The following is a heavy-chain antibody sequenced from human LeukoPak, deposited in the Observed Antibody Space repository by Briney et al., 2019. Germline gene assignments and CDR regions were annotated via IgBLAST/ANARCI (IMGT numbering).Heavy chain of an antibody. Sequence: GASVKVSCKASGYTFSNFGISWVRQAPGQGLEWMGWISAYNGNTNYAQNLQGRVTVTTDTSTSTAYMELRSLRSGDTAVYYCARDSGIGHDYWGQGTLVTVSS. CDR2: ISAYNGNT. V-gene: IGHV1-18*04. D-gene: IGHD1-14*01. CDR3: ARDSGIGHDY. J-gene: IGHJ4*02. CDR1: GYTFSNFG.